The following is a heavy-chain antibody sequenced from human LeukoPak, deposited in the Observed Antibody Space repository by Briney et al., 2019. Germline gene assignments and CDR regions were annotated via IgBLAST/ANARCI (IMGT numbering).Heavy chain of an antibody. CDR2: ISGSGSST. CDR1: KFTFSSYA. Sequence: GGSPRLSCAASKFTFSSYAMSWVRQAPGKGLEWVSAISGSGSSTYYADSVRGRFTISRDNSMNTLYLHMNSLRAEDTAVYYCAKDLGGSGTYYWSAFDIWGQGTTVTVSS. D-gene: IGHD3-10*01. J-gene: IGHJ3*02. CDR3: AKDLGGSGTYYWSAFDI. V-gene: IGHV3-23*01.